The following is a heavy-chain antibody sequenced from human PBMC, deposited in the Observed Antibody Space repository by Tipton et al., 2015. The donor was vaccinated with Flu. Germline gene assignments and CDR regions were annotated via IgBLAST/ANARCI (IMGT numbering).Heavy chain of an antibody. V-gene: IGHV3-9*01. CDR1: GFTFDDYA. CDR3: ARSYADSHYYYYGMDV. D-gene: IGHD3-16*01. CDR2: ISWNSGSI. Sequence: SLRLSCAASGFTFDDYAMHWVRQAPGKGLEWVSGISWNSGSIGYADSVKGRFTISRDNAKNSLYLQMNSLRAEDTALYYCARSYADSHYYYYGMDVWGQGTTVTVSS. J-gene: IGHJ6*02.